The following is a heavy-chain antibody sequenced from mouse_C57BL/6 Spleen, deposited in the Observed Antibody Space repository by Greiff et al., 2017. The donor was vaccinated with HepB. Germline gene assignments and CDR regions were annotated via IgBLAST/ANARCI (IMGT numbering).Heavy chain of an antibody. CDR2: IHPNSGST. Sequence: QVQPQQPGAELVKPGASVKLSCKASGYTFTSYWMHWVKQRPGQGLEWIGMIHPNSGSTNYNEKFKSKATLTVDKSSSTAYMQLSSLTSEDSAVYYCARGYYGSSWDWYFDVWGTGTTVTVSS. V-gene: IGHV1-64*01. CDR1: GYTFTSYW. D-gene: IGHD1-1*01. J-gene: IGHJ1*03. CDR3: ARGYYGSSWDWYFDV.